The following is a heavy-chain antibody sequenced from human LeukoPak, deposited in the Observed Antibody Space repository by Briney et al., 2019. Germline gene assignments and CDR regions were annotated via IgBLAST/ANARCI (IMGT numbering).Heavy chain of an antibody. CDR2: IIPIFGTA. J-gene: IGHJ4*02. D-gene: IGHD2-21*02. V-gene: IGHV1-69*06. CDR1: GGTFSSYA. Sequence: SVKVSCKASGGTFSSYAISWVRQAPGQGLEWMGGIIPIFGTANYAQKFQGRVTITADTSTSTVYMELSSLRSEDTAIYYCAIRSDGAYCGGDCFYLDYWGQGTLVTVPS. CDR3: AIRSDGAYCGGDCFYLDY.